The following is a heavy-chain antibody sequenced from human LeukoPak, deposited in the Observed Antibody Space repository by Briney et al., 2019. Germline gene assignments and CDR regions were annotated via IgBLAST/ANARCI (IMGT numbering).Heavy chain of an antibody. V-gene: IGHV3-30*04. CDR1: GFTFSSYA. Sequence: GGSLRLSCAASGFTFSSYAMRWVRQAPGKGLEWVAVIAYDGTNKYYADSVKGRFTISRDNSKNTLYLPMNSLRPQDTAVYYCARGTGSSWYYDYWGQGTLVTVSS. CDR3: ARGTGSSWYYDY. J-gene: IGHJ4*02. D-gene: IGHD6-13*01. CDR2: IAYDGTNK.